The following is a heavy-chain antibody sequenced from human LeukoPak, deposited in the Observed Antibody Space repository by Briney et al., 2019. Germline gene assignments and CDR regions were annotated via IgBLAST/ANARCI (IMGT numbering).Heavy chain of an antibody. CDR2: IDWNGGSI. CDR1: GFTFGDYP. V-gene: IGHV3-9*01. Sequence: PGGSLRLSCVASGFTFGDYPMHWVRQVPGKGLEWVSGIDWNGGSIGYADSVKGRFTISRDNAKNSLYLQMNSLRAKDTALYYCAKDGRFSGSPYFYYMDVWGKGTMITVS. D-gene: IGHD1-26*01. CDR3: AKDGRFSGSPYFYYMDV. J-gene: IGHJ6*03.